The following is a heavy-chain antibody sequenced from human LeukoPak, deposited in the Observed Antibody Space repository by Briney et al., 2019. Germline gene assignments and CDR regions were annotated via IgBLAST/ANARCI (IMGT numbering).Heavy chain of an antibody. D-gene: IGHD1-1*01. V-gene: IGHV4-61*02. Sequence: SQTLSLTCTVSGGSISSGSYYWSWIRQPAGKGLEWIGRIYTSGSTNYNPSLKSRVTISVDTSKNQFSLKLSSVTAADTAVYYCVRNWDYWGQGTLVTVSS. CDR2: IYTSGST. CDR3: VRNWDY. J-gene: IGHJ4*02. CDR1: GGSISSGSYY.